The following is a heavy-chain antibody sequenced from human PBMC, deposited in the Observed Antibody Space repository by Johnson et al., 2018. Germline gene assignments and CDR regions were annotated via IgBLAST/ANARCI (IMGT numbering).Heavy chain of an antibody. D-gene: IGHD2-21*02. CDR3: ARGDLVDAFDI. CDR1: GFTFSSYD. CDR2: IGTAGDK. Sequence: VQLVESGGGLVQPGGSXRLSCAASGFTFSSYDMHWVRQATGKGLEWVSAIGTAGDKYYPGSVKGRFTISRENAKNSLYLQMNSLRAGATAVYYGARGDLVDAFDIWGQGTMVTVSS. V-gene: IGHV3-13*01. J-gene: IGHJ3*02.